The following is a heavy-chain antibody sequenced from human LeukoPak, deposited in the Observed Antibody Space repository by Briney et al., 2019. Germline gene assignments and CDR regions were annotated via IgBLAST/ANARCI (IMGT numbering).Heavy chain of an antibody. D-gene: IGHD2-2*01. CDR2: INPNSGGT. J-gene: IGHJ4*02. Sequence: ASVKVSCKASGYTFTGYYMHWVRQAPGQGLEWMGWINPNSGGTNYAQKFQGRVTMTRDTSISTAYMELSRLRPDDTAVYYCARARGYCSSTSCYRRSYYFDYWGQGTLVTVSS. CDR1: GYTFTGYY. V-gene: IGHV1-2*02. CDR3: ARARGYCSSTSCYRRSYYFDY.